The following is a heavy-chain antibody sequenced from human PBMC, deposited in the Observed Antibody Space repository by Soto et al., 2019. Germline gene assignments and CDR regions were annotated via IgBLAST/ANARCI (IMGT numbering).Heavy chain of an antibody. CDR2: IYYSGST. CDR3: AGGLPAVGCFDF. J-gene: IGHJ4*02. D-gene: IGHD6-13*01. CDR1: GGSISSGGYY. V-gene: IGHV4-31*03. Sequence: PSETLSLTCTVPGGSISSGGYYWGWIRQYPGKGLEWTGYIYYSGSTYYNPSLKSRVTISVDTSKNQFSPKLSSVTAADTAVYFCAGGLPAVGCFDFWGQGTLVTVSS.